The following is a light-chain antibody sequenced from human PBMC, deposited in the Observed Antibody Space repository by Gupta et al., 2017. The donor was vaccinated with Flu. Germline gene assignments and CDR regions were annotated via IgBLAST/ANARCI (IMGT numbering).Light chain of an antibody. Sequence: DIQMTQSPSSLSASVGDRVTITCRANQSISAYLNWYQQKPGKAPKFLIYAAYNLQSGVPSRFSGSGSETDFTLTISSLQPEDFATYYCQQSYNMRQITFGQGTRLEIK. CDR2: AAY. CDR1: QSISAY. V-gene: IGKV1-39*01. J-gene: IGKJ5*01. CDR3: QQSYNMRQIT.